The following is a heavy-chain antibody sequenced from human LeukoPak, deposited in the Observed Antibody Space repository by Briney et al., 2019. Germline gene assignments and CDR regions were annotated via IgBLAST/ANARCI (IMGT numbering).Heavy chain of an antibody. D-gene: IGHD3-9*01. CDR2: IYSGGST. V-gene: IGHV3-66*01. Sequence: GGSLRLSCAASGFTVSSNYMSWVRQAPGKGLEWVSVIYSGGSTYYADSVKGRFTISRDNSKNTLYLQMNSLRAEDTAVYYCASSLLYYDILTSYYPFFPWGQGTLVTVSS. CDR3: ASSLLYYDILTSYYPFFP. J-gene: IGHJ5*02. CDR1: GFTVSSNY.